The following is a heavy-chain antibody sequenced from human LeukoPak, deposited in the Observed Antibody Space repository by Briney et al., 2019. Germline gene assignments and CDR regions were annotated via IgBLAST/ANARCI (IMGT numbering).Heavy chain of an antibody. CDR3: ARGSSSPDFDY. D-gene: IGHD6-6*01. CDR2: ISSNGGST. Sequence: GGSLRLSCAASGFTFSSYAMHWVRQAPGKGLEYVSAISSNGGSTYYANSVKGRFTISRDNSKNTLYLQMGSLRAEDMAVYYCARGSSSPDFDYWGQGTLVTVSS. CDR1: GFTFSSYA. V-gene: IGHV3-64*01. J-gene: IGHJ4*02.